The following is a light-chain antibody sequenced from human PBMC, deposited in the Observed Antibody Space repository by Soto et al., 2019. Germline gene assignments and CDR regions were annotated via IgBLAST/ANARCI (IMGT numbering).Light chain of an antibody. CDR1: RSNIGNNY. J-gene: IGLJ3*02. CDR2: ENN. V-gene: IGLV1-51*02. CDR3: GTWDGSLSAAV. Sequence: QSVLTQPPSVSAAPGQKVSIACSGSRSNIGNNYVSWYQQLPGTPPKLLIYENNKRPSGIPDRISGSKSGTSATLGITRLQTGDEADYYCGTWDGSLSAAVFGGGTKQNVL.